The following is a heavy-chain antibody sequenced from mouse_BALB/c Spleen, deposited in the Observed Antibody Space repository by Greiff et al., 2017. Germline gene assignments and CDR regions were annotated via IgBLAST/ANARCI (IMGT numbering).Heavy chain of an antibody. CDR3: ARVGLYYFDY. CDR1: GFTFTDYY. CDR2: IRNKANGYTT. Sequence: DVKLVESGGGLVQPGGSLRLSCATSGFTFTDYYMSWVRQPPGKALEWLGFIRNKANGYTTEYSASVKGRFTISRDNSQSILYLQMNTLRAEDSATYYCARVGLYYFDYWGQGTTLTVSS. V-gene: IGHV7-3*02. J-gene: IGHJ2*01. D-gene: IGHD2-2*01.